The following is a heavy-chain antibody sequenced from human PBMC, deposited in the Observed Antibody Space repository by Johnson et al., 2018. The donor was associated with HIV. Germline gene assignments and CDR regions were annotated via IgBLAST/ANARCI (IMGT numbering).Heavy chain of an antibody. CDR2: ISSSGSTI. J-gene: IGHJ3*02. Sequence: QVYLVESGGGLVKPAASLRLSSAASRFTFSDSYMSWIRHAPGQGLEWVSYISSSGSTIYYADSVKGRFTISRDNAKNSLYLQMNSLRAEDTAVYYCARGRPSGSHDAFDIWGQGTMVTVSS. CDR3: ARGRPSGSHDAFDI. V-gene: IGHV3-11*04. CDR1: RFTFSDSY. D-gene: IGHD3-22*01.